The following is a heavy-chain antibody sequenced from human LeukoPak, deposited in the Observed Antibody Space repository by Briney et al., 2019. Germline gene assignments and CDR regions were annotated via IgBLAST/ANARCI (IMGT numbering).Heavy chain of an antibody. J-gene: IGHJ4*03. CDR1: GFTFSSYA. D-gene: IGHD2-2*02. Sequence: GGSLRLSCAASGFTFSSYAMNWVRQAPGKGLGWVAIISYDGTNKNYADSVKGRFTISTDNSRNTPYLPMNRLGAEDTAVYYCARDPLYTNSPPSYFDYWVQGTLVTVSS. V-gene: IGHV3-30-3*01. CDR3: ARDPLYTNSPPSYFDY. CDR2: ISYDGTNK.